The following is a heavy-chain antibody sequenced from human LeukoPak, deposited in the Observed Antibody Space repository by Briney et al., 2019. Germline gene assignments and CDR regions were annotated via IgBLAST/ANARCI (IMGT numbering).Heavy chain of an antibody. V-gene: IGHV4-34*01. D-gene: IGHD3-22*01. CDR1: GGSFSGYY. Sequence: SETLSLTCAVYGGSFSGYYWGWIRQPPGKGLEWIGSIHYSGSTYYNPSLKSRVTISVDTSKNQFSLKLSSVTAADTAVYYCARSLPAYYYDSSGSGAFDIWGQGTMVTVSS. CDR3: ARSLPAYYYDSSGSGAFDI. J-gene: IGHJ3*02. CDR2: IHYSGST.